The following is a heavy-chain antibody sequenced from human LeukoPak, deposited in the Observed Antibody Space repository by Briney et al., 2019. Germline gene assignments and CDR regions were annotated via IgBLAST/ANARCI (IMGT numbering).Heavy chain of an antibody. CDR1: GFTFSSYS. J-gene: IGHJ4*02. V-gene: IGHV3-21*01. CDR3: ARGRDYDSSGYYYERPEYYFDY. Sequence: GGSLRLSCAASGFTFSSYSMNWVRQAPGKGLEWVSSISSSSSYIYYADSVKGRFTISRDNAKNSLYLQMNSLRAEDTAVYYCARGRDYDSSGYYYERPEYYFDYWGQGTLVTVSS. CDR2: ISSSSSYI. D-gene: IGHD3-22*01.